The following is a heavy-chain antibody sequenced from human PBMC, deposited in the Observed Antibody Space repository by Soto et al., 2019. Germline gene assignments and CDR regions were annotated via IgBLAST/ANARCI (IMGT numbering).Heavy chain of an antibody. V-gene: IGHV3-23*01. CDR2: ISGSGGST. D-gene: IGHD2-2*01. CDR3: PKGGVVLPGPFAS. J-gene: IGHJ4*02. CDR1: GFTFSSYA. Sequence: EVQLLESGGGLVQPGGSLRLSCAASGFTFSSYAMSWVRQAPGKGLEWVSAISGSGGSTYYADSVKGRFTISRDNSKNTLYLKRNSRRAEHTPVYYCPKGGVVLPGPFASGAQGPLFPFPS.